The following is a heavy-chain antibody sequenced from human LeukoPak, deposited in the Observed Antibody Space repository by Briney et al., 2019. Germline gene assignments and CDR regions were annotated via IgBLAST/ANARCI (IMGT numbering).Heavy chain of an antibody. J-gene: IGHJ4*02. Sequence: SETLSLTCAVYGGSFSGYYWSWIRQPPGKGLEWIGEINHSGSTNYNPSLKSRVTISVDTSKNQFSLKLSSVTAADTAVYYCARGAYCSSTSCYDCFDYWGQGTLVTVSS. V-gene: IGHV4-34*01. CDR1: GGSFSGYY. CDR3: ARGAYCSSTSCYDCFDY. CDR2: INHSGST. D-gene: IGHD2-2*01.